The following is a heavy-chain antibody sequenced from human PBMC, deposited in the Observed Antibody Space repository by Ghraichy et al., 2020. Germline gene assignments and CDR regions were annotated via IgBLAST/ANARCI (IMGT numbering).Heavy chain of an antibody. J-gene: IGHJ5*02. CDR3: ARTLHCSGGSCYSKWFDP. V-gene: IGHV4-30-4*01. CDR1: GGSISSDDYY. D-gene: IGHD2-15*01. Sequence: SETLSLTCTVSGGSISSDDYYWSWIRQPPGRGLEWIGYIYYSGSTYYNPSLKSRVTISVDTSKNQFSLKLSSVTAADTVVYYCARTLHCSGGSCYSKWFDPWGQGTLVTVSS. CDR2: IYYSGST.